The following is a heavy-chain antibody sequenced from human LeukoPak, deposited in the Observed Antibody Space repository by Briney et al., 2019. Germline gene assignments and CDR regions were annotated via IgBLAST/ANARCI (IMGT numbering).Heavy chain of an antibody. CDR3: ARGKRGGRGSSVRSYYFDY. Sequence: SETLSLTCTVSGGSISSGGYSWSWIRQHPGKGLEWIGYIYYSGSTYYNPSLKSRVTISVDTSKNQFSLKLSSVTAADTAVYYCARGKRGGRGSSVRSYYFDYWGQGTLVTVSS. CDR1: GGSISSGGYS. J-gene: IGHJ4*02. CDR2: IYYSGST. D-gene: IGHD6-6*01. V-gene: IGHV4-31*03.